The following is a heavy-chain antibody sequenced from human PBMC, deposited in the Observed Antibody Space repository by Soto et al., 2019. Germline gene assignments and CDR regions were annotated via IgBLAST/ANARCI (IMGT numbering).Heavy chain of an antibody. D-gene: IGHD2-15*01. V-gene: IGHV1-69*13. J-gene: IGHJ4*02. CDR1: GGTFSSYA. Sequence: SVKVSCKASGGTFSSYAISWVRQAPGQGLEWMGGIIPIFGTANYAQKFQGRVTITADESTSTAYMELSSLRSEDTAVYYCARDNCSGGSCNFDYWGQGTLVTVSS. CDR2: IIPIFGTA. CDR3: ARDNCSGGSCNFDY.